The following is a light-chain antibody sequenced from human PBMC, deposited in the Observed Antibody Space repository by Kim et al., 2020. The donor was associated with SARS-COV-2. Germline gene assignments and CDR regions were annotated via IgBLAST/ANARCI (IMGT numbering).Light chain of an antibody. V-gene: IGKV1D-16*01. CDR1: KDINTR. J-gene: IGKJ5*01. CDR3: QQYQRYPIT. CDR2: AAS. Sequence: ASVGARVTITCRASKDINTRLVWYQQKPEKAPKTLIYAASNLQSGVPSRFSGSGSGTDFTLTISSLQPEDFATYYCQQYQRYPITFGQGTRLEIK.